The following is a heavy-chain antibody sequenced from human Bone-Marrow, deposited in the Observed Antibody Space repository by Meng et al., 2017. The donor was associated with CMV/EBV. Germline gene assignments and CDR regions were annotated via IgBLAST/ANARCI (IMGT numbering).Heavy chain of an antibody. CDR3: ARDRLRYNWNFYLDY. J-gene: IGHJ4*02. CDR2: IIPIFGTA. Sequence: SVKVSCKASGGTFSSHAISWVRQAPGQGLEWMGGIIPIFGTANYAQKFQGRVTITTDESTSAAYMELGSLRSEDTAVYYCARDRLRYNWNFYLDYWGQGTLVTVSS. D-gene: IGHD1-7*01. CDR1: GGTFSSHA. V-gene: IGHV1-69*05.